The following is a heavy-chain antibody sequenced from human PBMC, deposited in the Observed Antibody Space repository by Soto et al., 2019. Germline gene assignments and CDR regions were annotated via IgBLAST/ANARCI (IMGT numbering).Heavy chain of an antibody. V-gene: IGHV3-21*01. J-gene: IGHJ6*02. Sequence: EVQLVESGGGLVKPGGSLRLSCAASGFTFSSYSMNWVRQAPGKGLEWVSAISSSSFSINYADSVKGRFSISRDNAQTALHLQMNNLRAEDTPVYYCARNESSNIYGMDVWGQGTTVTVSS. CDR1: GFTFSSYS. D-gene: IGHD6-6*01. CDR2: ISSSSFSI. CDR3: ARNESSNIYGMDV.